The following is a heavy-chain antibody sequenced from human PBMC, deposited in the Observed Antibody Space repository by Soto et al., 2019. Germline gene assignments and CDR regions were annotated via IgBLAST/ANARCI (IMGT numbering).Heavy chain of an antibody. D-gene: IGHD5-12*01. CDR1: GGSISSYF. CDR2: IYTSGST. CDR3: ARDLGGGGSDAFDI. V-gene: IGHV4-4*07. J-gene: IGHJ3*02. Sequence: SETLSLTCTVSGGSISSYFWSWIRQPAGKGLEWIGRIYTSGSTNYNPSLKSRVTMSVDTSKNQFSLKLSSVTAADTAVYYCARDLGGGGSDAFDIWGQGTMVTVSS.